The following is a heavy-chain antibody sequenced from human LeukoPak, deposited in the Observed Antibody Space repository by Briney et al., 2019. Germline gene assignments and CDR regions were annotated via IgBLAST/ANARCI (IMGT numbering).Heavy chain of an antibody. V-gene: IGHV3-23*01. J-gene: IGHJ6*02. CDR3: ARVLLPLYGMHV. Sequence: GGSLRLSCAASGFTFSSYAMSWVRQARGKGLEWVSAISGSGGSTYYADSVKGRFTISRDNSKNTLYLQMNSLRAEDTAVYYCARVLLPLYGMHVWGQGTTVTVSS. CDR1: GFTFSSYA. D-gene: IGHD3-22*01. CDR2: ISGSGGST.